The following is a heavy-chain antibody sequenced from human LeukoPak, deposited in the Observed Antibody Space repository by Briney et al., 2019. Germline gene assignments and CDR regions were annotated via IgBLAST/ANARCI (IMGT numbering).Heavy chain of an antibody. D-gene: IGHD3-22*01. CDR1: GFTFSSYM. V-gene: IGHV3-21*04. CDR3: ATPLDYYDSSGYHQGGD. Sequence: PGGSLRLSCAASGFTFSSYMMNWVRQAPGKGLEWVSSINSGSTYTYYTESVKGRFTVSRDNAKNSLFLQMNSLRAEDTAVYHCATPLDYYDSSGYHQGGDWGQGTLVTVSS. J-gene: IGHJ4*02. CDR2: INSGSTYT.